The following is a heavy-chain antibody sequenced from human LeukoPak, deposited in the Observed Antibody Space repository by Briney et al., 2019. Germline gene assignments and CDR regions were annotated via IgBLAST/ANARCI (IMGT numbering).Heavy chain of an antibody. J-gene: IGHJ4*02. CDR2: ISAYNGNT. CDR3: ARSSSSWYEFDY. D-gene: IGHD6-13*01. V-gene: IGHV1-18*01. Sequence: ASVKVSCKASGYTFTSYGISWVRQAPGQGLEWMGWISAYNGNTNYAQKLQGRVTMTTDTSASTAYMELRSLRSDDTAVYYCARSSSSWYEFDYWGQGTLVTVSS. CDR1: GYTFTSYG.